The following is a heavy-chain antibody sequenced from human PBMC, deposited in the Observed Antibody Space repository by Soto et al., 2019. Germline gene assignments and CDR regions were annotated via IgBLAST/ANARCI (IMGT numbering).Heavy chain of an antibody. CDR3: ARGLYRSGGSCPGQYGMDV. J-gene: IGHJ6*02. Sequence: GGSLRLSCAASGFTFSSYGMHWVRQAPGKGLEWVAVIWYDGSNKYYADSVKGRFTISRDNSKNTLYLQMNSLRAEDTAVYYCARGLYRSGGSCPGQYGMDVWGQGTTVTVSS. D-gene: IGHD2-15*01. CDR2: IWYDGSNK. V-gene: IGHV3-33*01. CDR1: GFTFSSYG.